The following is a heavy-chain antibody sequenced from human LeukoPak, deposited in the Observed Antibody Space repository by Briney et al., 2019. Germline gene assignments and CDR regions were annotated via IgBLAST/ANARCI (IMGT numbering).Heavy chain of an antibody. V-gene: IGHV3-7*01. CDR2: IKQDGSDN. CDR3: AREALRFPLFDP. J-gene: IGHJ5*02. Sequence: GGSLRLSCAASGFTFSSYWMSWVRQAPGKGLEWVANIKQDGSDNFYVDSVRGRFTISRDNAKNSLFLQMNSLRDEDTAVYYCAREALRFPLFDPWGQGTLVTVSS. D-gene: IGHD3-3*01. CDR1: GFTFSSYW.